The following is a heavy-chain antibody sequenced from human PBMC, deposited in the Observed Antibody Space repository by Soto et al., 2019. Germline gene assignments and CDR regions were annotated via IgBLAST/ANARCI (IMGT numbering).Heavy chain of an antibody. CDR2: ISWNSGTI. J-gene: IGHJ6*02. CDR3: AKSTGGNANGMCV. Sequence: DVQVVESGGGLVQPGRSLRLSCAASGFSFDDYAMHWVRQAPGKGLEWVSGISWNSGTIGYADSVKGRFTISRDNAKNSLYLQMNSLRAEDTALYYCAKSTGGNANGMCVWGQRTTVTVSS. D-gene: IGHD2-8*02. CDR1: GFSFDDYA. V-gene: IGHV3-9*01.